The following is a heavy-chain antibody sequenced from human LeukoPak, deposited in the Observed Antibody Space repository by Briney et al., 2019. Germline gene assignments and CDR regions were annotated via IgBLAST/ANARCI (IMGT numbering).Heavy chain of an antibody. CDR3: ARDRGSN. J-gene: IGHJ4*02. D-gene: IGHD2-15*01. Sequence: TSETLSLTCTVSGGSISSGAYYWSWIRQPPGKGLEWIGFIYHSGTPYYNPSLKSRVTISVDRSKNQFSLKLSSVTAADTAVYYCARDRGSNWGQGTLVTVTS. CDR2: IYHSGTP. V-gene: IGHV4-30-2*01. CDR1: GGSISSGAYY.